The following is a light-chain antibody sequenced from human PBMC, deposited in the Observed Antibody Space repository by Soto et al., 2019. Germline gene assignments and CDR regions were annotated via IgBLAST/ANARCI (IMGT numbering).Light chain of an antibody. CDR3: QQNGSSPPT. Sequence: EIVLTQSPGTLSLSPGERATLSCRASQSVSSSYLAWYQQKPGQAPRLLIYSASSRATGIPDRFSGSGSGTDFTLTISRLEPEDFAVYYCQQNGSSPPTFGQGTKLEIK. J-gene: IGKJ2*01. V-gene: IGKV3-20*01. CDR1: QSVSSSY. CDR2: SAS.